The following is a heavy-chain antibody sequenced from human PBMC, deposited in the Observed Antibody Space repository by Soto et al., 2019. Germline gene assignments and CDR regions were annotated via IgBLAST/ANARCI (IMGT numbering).Heavy chain of an antibody. J-gene: IGHJ6*02. V-gene: IGHV4-34*01. CDR3: ARLVRVKGYSYGYGLYPV. Sequence: SETLSLTCAVYGGSFSGYYWSWIRQPPGKGLEWIGEINHSGSTNYNPSLKSRVTISVDTSKNQFSLKLSSVTAADTAVYYCARLVRVKGYSYGYGLYPVWGQGTTVTVYS. CDR1: GGSFSGYY. D-gene: IGHD5-18*01. CDR2: INHSGST.